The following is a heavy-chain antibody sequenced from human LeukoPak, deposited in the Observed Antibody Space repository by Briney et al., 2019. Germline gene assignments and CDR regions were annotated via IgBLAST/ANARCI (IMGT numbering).Heavy chain of an antibody. CDR2: INPNSGGT. CDR1: GYTFTGYY. CDR3: ARSLAVAPDAFDI. J-gene: IGHJ3*02. Sequence: ASVKVSCTASGYTFTGYYMHWVRQAPGQGLEWMGWINPNSGGTNYAQKFQGRVTMTRDTSISTAYMELSRLRSDDTAVYYCARSLAVAPDAFDIWGQGTMVTVSS. V-gene: IGHV1-2*02. D-gene: IGHD6-19*01.